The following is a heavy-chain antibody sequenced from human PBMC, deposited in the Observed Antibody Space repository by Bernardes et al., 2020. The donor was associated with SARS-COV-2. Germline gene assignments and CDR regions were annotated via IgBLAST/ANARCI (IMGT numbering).Heavy chain of an antibody. CDR1: GFRFSSYG. J-gene: IGHJ3*02. D-gene: IGHD2-21*02. CDR3: ARGCGGDCSDDAFDI. CDR2: IWYDGSNK. V-gene: IGHV3-33*01. Sequence: GGSLQLCCGACGFRFSSYGMHWVRRAPGMGLEWVAVIWYDGSNKYYADTVKGRFTISRDNSKNTLYLQMNSLRAEDTAVYYCARGCGGDCSDDAFDIWGQGTMVTVSS.